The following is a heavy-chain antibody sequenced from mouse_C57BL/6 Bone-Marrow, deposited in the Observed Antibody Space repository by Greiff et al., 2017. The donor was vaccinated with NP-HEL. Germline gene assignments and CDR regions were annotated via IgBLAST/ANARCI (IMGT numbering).Heavy chain of an antibody. J-gene: IGHJ2*01. CDR3: AREDLLWLRRHFDY. D-gene: IGHD2-2*01. Sequence: QVQLKESGAELVKPGASVKISCKASGYAFSSYWMNWVKQRPGKGLEWIGQIYPGDGDTNYNGKFKGKATLTADKSSSTAYMQLSSLTSEDSAVYFCAREDLLWLRRHFDYWGQGTTLTVSS. CDR1: GYAFSSYW. V-gene: IGHV1-80*01. CDR2: IYPGDGDT.